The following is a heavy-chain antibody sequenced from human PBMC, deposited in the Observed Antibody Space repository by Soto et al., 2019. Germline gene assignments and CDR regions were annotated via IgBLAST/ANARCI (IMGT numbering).Heavy chain of an antibody. CDR1: GGSVRGYY. CDR3: AIEVSSYCSRYCDS. J-gene: IGHJ4*02. CDR2: IYYTGRT. V-gene: IGHV4-59*02. Sequence: PSQSLSLTCTVSGGSVRGYYWTWIRQPPGKGLEWIGYIYYTGRTKYNPSLKSRVAISVDTSENQFSLKLSSVTAADTAVYYWAIEVSSYCSRYCDSWGQRTRVTSPQ. D-gene: IGHD2-8*01.